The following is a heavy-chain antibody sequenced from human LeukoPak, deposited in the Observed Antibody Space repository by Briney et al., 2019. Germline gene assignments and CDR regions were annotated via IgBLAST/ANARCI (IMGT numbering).Heavy chain of an antibody. D-gene: IGHD3-10*01. Sequence: GGSLRLSCAASGFTFSSYAMHWVRQAPGKGLEWVAVISYDGSNKYYADSVKGRFTISRDNSKNTLYLQMNSLRAEDTGVYYCARRSGSGSNINYWGQGTLVTVSS. J-gene: IGHJ4*02. CDR1: GFTFSSYA. CDR3: ARRSGSGSNINY. CDR2: ISYDGSNK. V-gene: IGHV3-30*04.